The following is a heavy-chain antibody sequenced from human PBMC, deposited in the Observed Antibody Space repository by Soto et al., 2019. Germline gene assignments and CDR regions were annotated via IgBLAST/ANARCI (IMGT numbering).Heavy chain of an antibody. D-gene: IGHD6-19*01. Sequence: EVQLLESGGGLVQPGGSLRLSCAASGFTFSSYAMSWVRQAPGKGLEWVSAISGSGGRTYYADSVKGRFTISRDNSKNTLYLQMNSLRAEDTAVYYCAKVEQWLVRGYYYYGMDVWGQGTTVTVSS. CDR2: ISGSGGRT. V-gene: IGHV3-23*01. J-gene: IGHJ6*02. CDR1: GFTFSSYA. CDR3: AKVEQWLVRGYYYYGMDV.